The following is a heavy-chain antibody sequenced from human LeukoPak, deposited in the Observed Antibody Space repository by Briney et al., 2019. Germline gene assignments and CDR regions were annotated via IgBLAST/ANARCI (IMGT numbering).Heavy chain of an antibody. CDR2: VYNSGDA. CDR3: ARLKLGAYFDL. Sequence: SETLSLTCTVSGGSTSSDYWSWIRQSPGKGLEWVGYVYNSGDAGKNPSLKSRVTILLDTSKNQCSLKLTSVSAADTAVYYCARLKLGAYFDLWGRGTLVTVSS. J-gene: IGHJ2*01. V-gene: IGHV4-59*08. D-gene: IGHD3-16*01. CDR1: GGSTSSDY.